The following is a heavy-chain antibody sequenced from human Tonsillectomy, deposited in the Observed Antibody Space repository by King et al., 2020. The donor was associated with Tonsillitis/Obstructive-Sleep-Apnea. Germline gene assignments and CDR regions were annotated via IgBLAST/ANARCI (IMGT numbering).Heavy chain of an antibody. CDR3: ASAATVTTLYYFDF. CDR2: IRNKANSYTT. D-gene: IGHD4-17*01. Sequence: EVQLVESGGGLVQPGGSLRLSCAASGFTFSDYYMDWVRQAPGKGLEWVGRIRNKANSYTTEYAASVKGRFTISRDDSKNSLFLHMNSLKSEDTAVYYCASAATVTTLYYFDFWGQGILVTVSS. J-gene: IGHJ4*02. CDR1: GFTFSDYY. V-gene: IGHV3-72*01.